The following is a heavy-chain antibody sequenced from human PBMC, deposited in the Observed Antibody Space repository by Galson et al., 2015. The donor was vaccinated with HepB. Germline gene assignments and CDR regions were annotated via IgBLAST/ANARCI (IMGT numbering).Heavy chain of an antibody. Sequence: SVKVSCKVSGYTLTELSMHWVRQAPGKGLEWIGGFDPEDGETIYAQKFQGRVTMTEDTSTDTAYMELSSLRSEDTAVYYCATVGTTVTTRFGYWGQGTLVTVSS. J-gene: IGHJ4*02. CDR1: GYTLTELS. V-gene: IGHV1-24*01. CDR2: FDPEDGET. D-gene: IGHD4-17*01. CDR3: ATVGTTVTTRFGY.